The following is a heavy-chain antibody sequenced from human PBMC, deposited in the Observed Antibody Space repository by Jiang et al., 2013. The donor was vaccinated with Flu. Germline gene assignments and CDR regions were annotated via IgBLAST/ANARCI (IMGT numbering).Heavy chain of an antibody. D-gene: IGHD5-24*01. V-gene: IGHV1-46*01. Sequence: VQLVESGAEVKKPGASVKLPCRASGYTFSSYYIHWVRQAPGQRPEWMGRFNPSLGTTSYPQKFQDRVIMTSDTSTNTVYMELSSLRSDDTAVYYCARGGEVATIWFVFDSWGQGTLVTVS. J-gene: IGHJ4*02. CDR2: FNPSLGTT. CDR1: GYTFSSYY. CDR3: ARGGEVATIWFVFDS.